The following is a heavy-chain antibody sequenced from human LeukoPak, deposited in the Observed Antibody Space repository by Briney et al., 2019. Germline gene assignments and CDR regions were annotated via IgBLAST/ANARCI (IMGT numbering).Heavy chain of an antibody. D-gene: IGHD3-3*01. CDR1: GFTVSSNE. V-gene: IGHV3-38-3*01. CDR3: AKSVAIFYY. CDR2: ISGAGT. J-gene: IGHJ4*02. Sequence: PGGSLRLSCAASGFTVSSNEMSWIRQAPGKGLEWVSSISGAGTYYADSVKGRFTISRDNSENTLYLQMNSLRAEDTAVYYCAKSVAIFYYWGQGTLVTVSS.